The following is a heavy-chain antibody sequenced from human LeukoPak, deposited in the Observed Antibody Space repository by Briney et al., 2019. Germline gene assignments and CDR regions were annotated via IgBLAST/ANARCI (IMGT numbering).Heavy chain of an antibody. Sequence: VKPSETLSLTCTVSGGSISGYYWTWIRQPPGKGLEWIAYIYYSGSTNYNPSLKSRVTISVDTSKNQFSLRLSSVTAADTAVYYCARLRGNYFPDYWGQGTLITVSS. CDR3: ARLRGNYFPDY. CDR1: GGSISGYY. V-gene: IGHV4-59*01. CDR2: IYYSGST. D-gene: IGHD4-11*01. J-gene: IGHJ4*02.